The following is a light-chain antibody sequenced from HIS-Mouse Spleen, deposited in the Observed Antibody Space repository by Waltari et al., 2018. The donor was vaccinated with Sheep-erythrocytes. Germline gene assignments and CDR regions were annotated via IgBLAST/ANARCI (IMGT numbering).Light chain of an antibody. Sequence: SYELTQPPSVSVSPGQTASITCPGATLGAEHACWYQQKPGQSPVLVIYHDSKRPSGIPERFSGSNSGNTATLTISGTQAMDEADYYCQAWDSSTAVFGGGTKLTVL. V-gene: IGLV3-1*01. CDR1: TLGAEH. CDR2: HDS. CDR3: QAWDSSTAV. J-gene: IGLJ2*01.